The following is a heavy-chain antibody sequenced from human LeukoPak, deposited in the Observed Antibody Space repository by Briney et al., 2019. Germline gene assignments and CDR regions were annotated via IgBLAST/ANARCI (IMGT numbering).Heavy chain of an antibody. CDR3: ARYSLDSSGYTGY. D-gene: IGHD3-22*01. CDR2: IIPILGIA. CDR1: GGTFSSYA. J-gene: IGHJ4*02. V-gene: IGHV1-69*04. Sequence: SVKVSFKASGGTFSSYAISWVRQAPGQGLEWMGRIIPILGIANYAQKFQGRVTITADKSTSTAYMELSSLRSEDTAVYYCARYSLDSSGYTGYWGQGTLVTVSS.